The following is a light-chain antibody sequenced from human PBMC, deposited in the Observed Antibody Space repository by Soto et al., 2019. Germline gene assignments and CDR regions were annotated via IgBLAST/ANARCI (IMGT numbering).Light chain of an antibody. Sequence: DIQRTQSPSTLSASVGDSVTIACRSSQSTSSYLAWYQQKPGKAPKLLIYDVSSLQSGVPSRFSGSGSGTEFTLTISSLQPDDFATYYCQQYNSYSPWTFGQGTKVDI. V-gene: IGKV1-5*01. CDR3: QQYNSYSPWT. CDR1: QSTSSY. CDR2: DVS. J-gene: IGKJ1*01.